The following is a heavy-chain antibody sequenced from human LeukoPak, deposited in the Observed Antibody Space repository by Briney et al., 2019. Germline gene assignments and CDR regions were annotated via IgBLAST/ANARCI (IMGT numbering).Heavy chain of an antibody. Sequence: ASVKVSCKASGGTFSSYAISWVRQAPGKGLEWMGGFDPEDGETIYAQKFQGRVTMTEDTSTDTAYMEPSSLRSEDTAVYYCATVFGRDGYNFDYWGQGTLVTVSS. CDR1: GGTFSSYA. V-gene: IGHV1-24*01. CDR2: FDPEDGET. CDR3: ATVFGRDGYNFDY. J-gene: IGHJ4*02. D-gene: IGHD5-24*01.